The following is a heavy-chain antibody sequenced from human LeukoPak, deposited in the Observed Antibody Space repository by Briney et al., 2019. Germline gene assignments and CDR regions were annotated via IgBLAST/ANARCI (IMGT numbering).Heavy chain of an antibody. J-gene: IGHJ5*02. CDR1: GVSISRNSNY. V-gene: IGHV4-39*07. CDR2: IYYSGST. CDR3: ARGFGWFDP. D-gene: IGHD3-10*01. Sequence: SETLSLTCTVSGVSISRNSNYWGWIRQPPGKGLEWIGSIYYSGSTYYNPSLKSRVTISGDTSKNQFFLKLSSVTAADTAVYYCARGFGWFDPWGQATLVTVSS.